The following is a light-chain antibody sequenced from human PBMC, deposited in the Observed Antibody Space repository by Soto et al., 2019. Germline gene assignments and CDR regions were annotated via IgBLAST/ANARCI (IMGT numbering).Light chain of an antibody. J-gene: IGKJ5*01. Sequence: DIQMTQSPSTLSASVGDRVTITCRASQSISSWLAWYQQKPGKAPKLLIYDASSLRGGVPSRFSGSGSGTDFTFTVSSLQPEDSATYYCQQLKTFPITFGQGTRLEIK. CDR3: QQLKTFPIT. CDR2: DAS. V-gene: IGKV1-5*01. CDR1: QSISSW.